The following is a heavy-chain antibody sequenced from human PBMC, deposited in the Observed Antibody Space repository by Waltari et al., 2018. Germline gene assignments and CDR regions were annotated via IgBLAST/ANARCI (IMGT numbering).Heavy chain of an antibody. CDR2: IYYTGTT. D-gene: IGHD2-2*01. CDR3: TRETSSTSHY. V-gene: IGHV4-39*01. J-gene: IGHJ4*02. Sequence: QLQLQESGPGLVKPSETLSLTCSVSGASLRSSDYFWAWIRQPPGKALEWIGSIYYTGTTFYSPSLKSRVTISIDTSKNQFSLKLSSVTATDTALYYCTRETSSTSHYWGQGTLVTVSS. CDR1: GASLRSSDYF.